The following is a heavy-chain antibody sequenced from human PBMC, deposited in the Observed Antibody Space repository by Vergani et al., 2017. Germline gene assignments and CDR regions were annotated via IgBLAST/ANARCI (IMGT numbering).Heavy chain of an antibody. CDR2: IDEYGNRA. Sequence: EVQLVESGGGSVQSGGSLRLSCVASGFSFNTYWMHWVRQVPGKGLMWVARIDEYGNRATYGDFETGRFTISRDNAKNTVFLQMNSLRAEDTAVYYCARDSRLGMVVAATVFDYWGQGTLVTVSS. V-gene: IGHV3-74*03. D-gene: IGHD2-15*01. CDR3: ARDSRLGMVVAATVFDY. J-gene: IGHJ4*02. CDR1: GFSFNTYW.